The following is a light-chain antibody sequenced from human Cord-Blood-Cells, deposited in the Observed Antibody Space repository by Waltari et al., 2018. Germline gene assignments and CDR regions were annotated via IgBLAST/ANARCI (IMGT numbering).Light chain of an antibody. V-gene: IGKV1-33*01. CDR2: DAS. Sequence: DTQMTQSPSSLSASVGDSVPITCQASQDISNYLNWYQQKPGKAPKLLIYDASNLETGVPSRFSGSGSGTDFTFTISSLQPEDIATYYCQQYDNLPLTFGGGTKVEIK. J-gene: IGKJ4*01. CDR3: QQYDNLPLT. CDR1: QDISNY.